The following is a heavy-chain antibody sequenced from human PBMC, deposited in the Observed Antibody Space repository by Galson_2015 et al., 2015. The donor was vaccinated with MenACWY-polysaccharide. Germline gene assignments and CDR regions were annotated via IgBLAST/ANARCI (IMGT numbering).Heavy chain of an antibody. CDR3: ARGHYGMVV. J-gene: IGHJ6*02. CDR2: IKKDGSEK. V-gene: IGHV3-7*01. Sequence: SLRLSCAVSGFTFKNYWMSWVRQAPGKGLEWVANIKKDGSEKYCVDSVKGRFTISRDNARSSLYLQMNGLRAEDTAVYYCARGHYGMVVWGQGTTVTVSS. CDR1: GFTFKNYW.